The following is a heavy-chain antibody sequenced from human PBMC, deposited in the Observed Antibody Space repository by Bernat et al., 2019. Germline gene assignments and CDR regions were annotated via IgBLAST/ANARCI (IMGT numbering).Heavy chain of an antibody. D-gene: IGHD3-10*01. V-gene: IGHV3-9*01. J-gene: IGHJ6*03. CDR3: AKDHGSGRIYYYYMDV. Sequence: EVQLVESGGGLVQPGRSLRLSCAASGFTFDDYAMHWVRQAPGKGLEWVSGISWNSGSIGYADSVKDRFTISRDNAKNSLYLQMNSLRAEDTALYYCAKDHGSGRIYYYYMDVWGKGTTVTVSS. CDR1: GFTFDDYA. CDR2: ISWNSGSI.